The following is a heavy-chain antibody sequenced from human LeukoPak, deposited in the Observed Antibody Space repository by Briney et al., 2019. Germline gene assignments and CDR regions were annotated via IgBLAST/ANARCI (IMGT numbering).Heavy chain of an antibody. CDR2: VIPIFGTA. J-gene: IGHJ3*01. Sequence: SVTVSSTAPGGTFTTYAITWVRQAPGHGREWMGGVIPIFGTAKYPHKFQGRGTITTDESTKTAYIELRSLRSEDTAVYYCARGRRSCSSTSCYKSQVDAFDLWGQGTMVTVSS. CDR1: GGTFTTYA. V-gene: IGHV1-69*05. D-gene: IGHD2-2*02. CDR3: ARGRRSCSSTSCYKSQVDAFDL.